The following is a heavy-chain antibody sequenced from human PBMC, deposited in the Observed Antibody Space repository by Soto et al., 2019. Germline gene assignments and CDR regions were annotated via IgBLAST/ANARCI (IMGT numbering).Heavy chain of an antibody. Sequence: GGSLRLSCAASGFTVSSNYMSWVRQAPGKGLEWVSVIYSGGSTYYADSVKGRFTVSRDNFKNTLYLQMDSLRAEDSAVYHCAKPAGRASWGQGTLVTVSS. CDR2: IYSGGST. J-gene: IGHJ5*02. V-gene: IGHV3-53*05. CDR1: GFTVSSNY. CDR3: AKPAGRAS.